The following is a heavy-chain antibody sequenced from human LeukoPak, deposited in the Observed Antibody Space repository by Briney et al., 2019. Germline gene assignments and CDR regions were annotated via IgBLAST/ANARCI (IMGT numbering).Heavy chain of an antibody. CDR3: AGQTIAARHRGYYFDY. CDR2: MYYNGSP. V-gene: IGHV4-59*03. D-gene: IGHD6-6*01. Sequence: PETLSLTCTVSGDSINNYYWSWIRQPPGKGLEWIGYMYYNGSPNYNLSLKSRVTISVDRSKKQFSLKLTSVTAADTAVYYCAGQTIAARHRGYYFDYWGQGTLVTVSS. CDR1: GDSINNYY. J-gene: IGHJ4*02.